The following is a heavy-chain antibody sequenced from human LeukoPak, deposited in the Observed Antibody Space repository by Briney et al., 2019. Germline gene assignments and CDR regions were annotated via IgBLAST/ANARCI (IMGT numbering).Heavy chain of an antibody. J-gene: IGHJ3*02. Sequence: ASVKVSCKVSGYTLIELSMHWVRQAPGKGLEWMGGFDPEDGETIYAQKFQGRVTMTEDTSTDTAYMELSSLRSEDTAVYYCATGYYDSSGYFYLLAFDIWGQGTMVTVSS. CDR2: FDPEDGET. V-gene: IGHV1-24*01. CDR3: ATGYYDSSGYFYLLAFDI. CDR1: GYTLIELS. D-gene: IGHD3-22*01.